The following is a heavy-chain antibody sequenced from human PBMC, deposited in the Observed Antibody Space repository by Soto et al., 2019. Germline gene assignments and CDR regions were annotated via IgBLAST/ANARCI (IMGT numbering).Heavy chain of an antibody. CDR3: AKRTSDYKAFDY. J-gene: IGHJ4*02. Sequence: PGGSLRLSCAASGFTLSSYSMNWVRQAPGKGLEWVSSISGSSSNIYYADSVKGRFTISRDNAKNTLFLQVNSLRALDTAVYFFAKRTSDYKAFDYWGQGTQVTVS. CDR1: GFTLSSYS. CDR2: ISGSSSNI. V-gene: IGHV3-21*04. D-gene: IGHD4-17*01.